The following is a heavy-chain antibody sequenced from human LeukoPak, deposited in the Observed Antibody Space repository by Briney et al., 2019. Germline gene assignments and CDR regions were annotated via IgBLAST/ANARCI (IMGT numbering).Heavy chain of an antibody. CDR2: ISSSSSTI. CDR1: GFTFSPYS. D-gene: IGHD2-15*01. J-gene: IGHJ2*01. V-gene: IGHV3-48*04. CDR3: ARAYCSGGTCYWYFDL. Sequence: GGSLRLSCAASGFTFSPYSMNWVRQAPGKGLEWVSYISSSSSTIYYADSVKGRFTISRDNAKNSLYLQMNSLRAEDTAVYYCARAYCSGGTCYWYFDLWGRGTLVTVSS.